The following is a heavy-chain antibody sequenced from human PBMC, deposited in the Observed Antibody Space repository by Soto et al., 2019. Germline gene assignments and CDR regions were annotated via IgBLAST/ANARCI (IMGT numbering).Heavy chain of an antibody. J-gene: IGHJ5*02. CDR1: GGSISSGGYS. CDR3: ARADRNYEGWFDP. D-gene: IGHD1-7*01. Sequence: PSETLSLTCAVSGGSISSGGYSWSWIRQPPGKGLEWIGYIYHSGSTYYNPSLKSRVTISVDRSKNQFSLKLSSVTAADTAVYYCARADRNYEGWFDPWGQGTLVTAPQ. CDR2: IYHSGST. V-gene: IGHV4-30-2*01.